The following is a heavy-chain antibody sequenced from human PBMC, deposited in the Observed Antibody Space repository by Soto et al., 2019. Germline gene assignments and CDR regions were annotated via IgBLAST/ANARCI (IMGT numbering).Heavy chain of an antibody. Sequence: GESLKISCKGSGYSFTSYWISWVRQMPGKGLEWMGRIDPSDSYTNYSPSFQGHVTISADKSISTAYLQWSSLKASDTAMYYFARSRTTIFGVVIGTLNAYWGQGTLVNVSS. J-gene: IGHJ4*02. CDR1: GYSFTSYW. D-gene: IGHD3-3*01. V-gene: IGHV5-10-1*01. CDR2: IDPSDSYT. CDR3: ARSRTTIFGVVIGTLNAY.